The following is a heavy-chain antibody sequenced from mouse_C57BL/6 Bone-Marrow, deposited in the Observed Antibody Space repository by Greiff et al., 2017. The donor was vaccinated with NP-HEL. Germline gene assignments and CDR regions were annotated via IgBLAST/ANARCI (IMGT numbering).Heavy chain of an antibody. CDR1: GFSLTSYG. D-gene: IGHD1-1*01. J-gene: IGHJ1*03. Sequence: VKLVESGPGLVQPSQSLSITCTVSGFSLTSYGVHWVRQSPGKGLEWLGVIWRGGCTDYNAAFISRLSISKDNSKSQVFFKMNSLQADDTAIYYCASYYGSSEWYFDVWGTGTTVTVSS. V-gene: IGHV2-2*01. CDR2: IWRGGCT. CDR3: ASYYGSSEWYFDV.